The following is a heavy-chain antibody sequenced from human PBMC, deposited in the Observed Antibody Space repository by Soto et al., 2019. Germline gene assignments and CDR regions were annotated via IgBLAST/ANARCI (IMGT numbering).Heavy chain of an antibody. CDR3: ARGKVVRGSYVTLDY. V-gene: IGHV4-34*01. CDR1: GGSFSGYY. CDR2: INHSGST. J-gene: IGHJ4*02. D-gene: IGHD3-10*01. Sequence: QVQLQQWGAGLLKPSETLSLTSAVYGGSFSGYYWSWIRQPPGKGLEWIGEINHSGSTNYNPSLKSRVTLAVDTSKNQFSLKLRSVTAADTAVYYCARGKVVRGSYVTLDYWGQGTLVTVSS.